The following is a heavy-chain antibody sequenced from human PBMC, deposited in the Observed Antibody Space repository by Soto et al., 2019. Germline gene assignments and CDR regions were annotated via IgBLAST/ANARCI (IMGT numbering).Heavy chain of an antibody. Sequence: QVQLVESGGGVVQPGRSLRLSCAASGFTFSSYGMHWVRQAPGKGLEWVAVIWYDGSNKYYADSVKGRFTISRDNSKTTLYLQMNSLRAEDTAVYYCARGLEPPNPPAYYYGMDVWGQGTTVTVSS. CDR2: IWYDGSNK. V-gene: IGHV3-33*01. CDR3: ARGLEPPNPPAYYYGMDV. J-gene: IGHJ6*02. CDR1: GFTFSSYG.